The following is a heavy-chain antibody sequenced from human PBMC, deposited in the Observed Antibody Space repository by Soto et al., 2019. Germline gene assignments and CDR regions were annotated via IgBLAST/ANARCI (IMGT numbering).Heavy chain of an antibody. CDR3: ARGQRPYYCSSTSCYIEGGDYFDY. D-gene: IGHD2-2*02. Sequence: QVQLVQSGAEVKKPGASVKVSCKASGYTFTSYDINWVRQATGQGLEWMGWMNPNSGNTGYAQKFQGRVTMTRNTAISRAYMELSSLRSEDAAVYYWARGQRPYYCSSTSCYIEGGDYFDYWGQGTLVTVSS. J-gene: IGHJ4*02. CDR1: GYTFTSYD. V-gene: IGHV1-8*01. CDR2: MNPNSGNT.